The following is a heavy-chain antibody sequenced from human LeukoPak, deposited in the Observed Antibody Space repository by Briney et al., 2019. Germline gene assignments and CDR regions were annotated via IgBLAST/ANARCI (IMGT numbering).Heavy chain of an antibody. J-gene: IGHJ4*02. V-gene: IGHV4-59*01. CDR3: ARDTTVASGMQH. Sequence: SETLSLTCSVSGGSLSTYSWSWVRQSPGKRLEWIGYIYYGGTTNYNPSLKSRVTISADTTKNQFSLRLRSVTAADTAIYYCARDTTVASGMQHWGQGTLVTVSS. CDR2: IYYGGTT. D-gene: IGHD4-23*01. CDR1: GGSLSTYS.